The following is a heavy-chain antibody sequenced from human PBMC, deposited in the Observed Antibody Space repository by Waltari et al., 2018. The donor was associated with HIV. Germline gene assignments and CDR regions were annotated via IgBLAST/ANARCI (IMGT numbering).Heavy chain of an antibody. V-gene: IGHV3-15*01. CDR3: TTFEMGSTRNY. J-gene: IGHJ4*02. D-gene: IGHD1-26*01. CDR1: VITFKNAW. CDR2: IRSKSDGGTT. Sequence: DVQLVESGGGLVKPGGSLRLSCAASVITFKNAWLSWVRQGPGKGPQWLGHIRSKSDGGTTDYAAPVRGRFTISTDDLNNTMSLEMKSLKVEDTGVYYCTTFEMGSTRNYWGQGTLVTVSS.